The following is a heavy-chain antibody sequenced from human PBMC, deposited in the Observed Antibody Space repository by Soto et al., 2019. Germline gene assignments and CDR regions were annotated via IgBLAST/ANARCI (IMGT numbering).Heavy chain of an antibody. CDR1: GYTFTGYY. Sequence: QVQLVQSGAEVKKPGASVKVSCKASGYTFTGYYMHWVRQAPGQGLEWMGWINPNSGGTNYAQKFQGRVTMTRDTSISTDYMEMSRLRSDDTAVYYCARVGVPAAIFLPLPPDYWGQGTLVTVSS. J-gene: IGHJ4*02. D-gene: IGHD2-2*02. V-gene: IGHV1-2*02. CDR2: INPNSGGT. CDR3: ARVGVPAAIFLPLPPDY.